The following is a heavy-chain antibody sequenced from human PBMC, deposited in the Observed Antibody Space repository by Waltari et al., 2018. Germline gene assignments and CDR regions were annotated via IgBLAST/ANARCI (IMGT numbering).Heavy chain of an antibody. CDR1: GSTFSSYS. CDR2: ITSTSSHI. V-gene: IGHV3-21*01. D-gene: IGHD3-16*01. Sequence: EVQLVESGGGMVKPGGSLGLSCAASGSTFSSYSMDWVRRTPGKGLEWVSSITSTSSHIYYADSVRGRFTVSRDYAKNSLYLHMNSLRADDTAVYYCATGAVWGLDFDYWGQGSLVTVSS. CDR3: ATGAVWGLDFDY. J-gene: IGHJ4*02.